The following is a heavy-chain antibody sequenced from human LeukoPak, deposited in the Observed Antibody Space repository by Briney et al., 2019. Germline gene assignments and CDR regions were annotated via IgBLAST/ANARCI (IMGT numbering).Heavy chain of an antibody. CDR2: LTWDSDSI. CDR3: AKRLTSAGPFDL. CDR1: GFIFDNYA. V-gene: IGHV3-9*01. Sequence: PGGSLRLSCTASGFIFDNYAMHWVRQAPGKGLEWFSGLTWDSDSIDYADSVKGRFIVSRDNAKNSLYLQMNSLRPEDTAFYYCAKRLTSAGPFDLWGRGTLVTVSS. J-gene: IGHJ2*01. D-gene: IGHD6-13*01.